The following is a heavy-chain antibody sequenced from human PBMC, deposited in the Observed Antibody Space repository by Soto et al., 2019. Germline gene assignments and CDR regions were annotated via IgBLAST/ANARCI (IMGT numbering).Heavy chain of an antibody. V-gene: IGHV1-69*13. CDR1: GGTFSSYA. CDR2: IIPIFGTA. CDR3: ARGGRPIRSLQIQLESPYNWFDP. D-gene: IGHD1-1*01. Sequence: SVKVSCKASGGTFSSYAISWVRQAPGQGLEWMGGIIPIFGTANYAQKFQGRVTITADESTSTAYMELSSLRSEDTAVYYCARGGRPIRSLQIQLESPYNWFDPWGQGTLVTVSS. J-gene: IGHJ5*02.